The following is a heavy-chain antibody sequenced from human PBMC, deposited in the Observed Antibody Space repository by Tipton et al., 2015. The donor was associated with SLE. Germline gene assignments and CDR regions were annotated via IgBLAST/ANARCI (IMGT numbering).Heavy chain of an antibody. D-gene: IGHD3-22*01. CDR2: IYHSGST. J-gene: IGHJ3*02. V-gene: IGHV4-4*02. CDR3: ARAFDSRGYNRQDNAFNI. CDR1: GGSISSSNW. Sequence: GLVKPSGTLSLTCAVSGGSISSSNWWTWVRQPPGKGLEWIGEIYHSGSTNYNPSLKTRVNISVDTSKNQFSLRLTSVSATDTAVYYCARAFDSRGYNRQDNAFNIWGQGTKVTVSS.